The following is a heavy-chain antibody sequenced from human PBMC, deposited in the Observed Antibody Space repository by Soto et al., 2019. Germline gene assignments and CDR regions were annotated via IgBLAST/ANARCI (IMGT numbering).Heavy chain of an antibody. V-gene: IGHV3-23*01. Sequence: EVQLLESGGGLVQPGGSLRLSCVASGVTFSSYAMSWVRQAPGKGLEWAPAVSNRGIDTNYADFVKGRFTTTRDNSKNTLYLQMNSLRAEDTAVYYCAKDRHRSDSPHPFDYWGQGTLVTVSS. CDR1: GVTFSSYA. CDR3: AKDRHRSDSPHPFDY. D-gene: IGHD2-21*01. J-gene: IGHJ4*02. CDR2: VSNRGIDT.